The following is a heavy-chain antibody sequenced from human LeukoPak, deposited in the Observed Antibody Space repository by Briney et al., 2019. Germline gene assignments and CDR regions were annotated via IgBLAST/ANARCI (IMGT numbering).Heavy chain of an antibody. V-gene: IGHV3-23*01. CDR2: ISAGGAST. J-gene: IGHJ4*02. D-gene: IGHD3-10*01. Sequence: PGGSLRLSCAASGFTFSSYAMNWVRQAPGKGLEWVSVISAGGASTDYADSVKGRFTISRDNSKNTLYLQMNSQRAEDTAVYHCAKARQDGSGSYGYSAFDYWGQGTLVTVSS. CDR1: GFTFSSYA. CDR3: AKARQDGSGSYGYSAFDY.